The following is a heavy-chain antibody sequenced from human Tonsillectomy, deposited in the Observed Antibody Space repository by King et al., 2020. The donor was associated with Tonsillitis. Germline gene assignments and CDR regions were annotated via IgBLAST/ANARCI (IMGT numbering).Heavy chain of an antibody. D-gene: IGHD2-21*01. CDR1: GGSFNNYA. CDR3: AREFQLLFGFDP. Sequence: QLVQSGAEVKKPGSSVKISCKASGGSFNNYAINWVRQAPGKGLEWMGRSIPVFGPPNYAQKFRGRVTITADESTSSFNMEVSSLRSEDTAVYYCAREFQLLFGFDPWGQGTLVTVSS. V-gene: IGHV1-69*01. J-gene: IGHJ5*02. CDR2: SIPVFGPP.